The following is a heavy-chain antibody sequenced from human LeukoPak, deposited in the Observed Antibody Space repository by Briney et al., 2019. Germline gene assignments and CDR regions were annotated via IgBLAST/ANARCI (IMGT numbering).Heavy chain of an antibody. CDR3: AKVSLNMVNDAFDI. J-gene: IGHJ3*02. CDR2: ISGSGDST. Sequence: PGGSLRLSCAASGFTIRNYAMSWVRQAPGKGLEWVSGISGSGDSTYYADSVKGRFTISRDDSKNTLYLQMNSLRADDTAVYYCAKVSLNMVNDAFDIWGQGTMVSVSS. D-gene: IGHD4/OR15-4a*01. CDR1: GFTIRNYA. V-gene: IGHV3-23*01.